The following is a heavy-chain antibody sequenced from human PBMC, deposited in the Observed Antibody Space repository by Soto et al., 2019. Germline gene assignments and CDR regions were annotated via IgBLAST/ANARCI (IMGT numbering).Heavy chain of an antibody. Sequence: AGSLRLSCDVSGFTLSHYYMAWIRQAPGKGMEWVSYISDSGSDMYYADSVKGRFSVSRDNAKNSLFLQMNSLRVEDTAVYYCARDPVGSPQYWGQGTLVTVSS. CDR1: GFTLSHYY. CDR2: ISDSGSDM. CDR3: ARDPVGSPQY. D-gene: IGHD1-26*01. V-gene: IGHV3-11*01. J-gene: IGHJ1*01.